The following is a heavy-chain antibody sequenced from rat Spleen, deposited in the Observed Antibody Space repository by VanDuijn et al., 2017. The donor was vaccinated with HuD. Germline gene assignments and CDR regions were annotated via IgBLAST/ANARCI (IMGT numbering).Heavy chain of an antibody. Sequence: EVQLVESGGGLVQPGRSLKLSCAASGFTFSSFPMAWVRQAPTKGLEWVASISYDGGSTYYRDSVKGRFTISRDNAKSTLSLQMDSLRSEDTASYYWARHGLDNNYGWFAYWGQGTLVTVSS. CDR2: ISYDGGST. J-gene: IGHJ3*01. V-gene: IGHV5-25*01. D-gene: IGHD1-10*01. CDR3: ARHGLDNNYGWFAY. CDR1: GFTFSSFP.